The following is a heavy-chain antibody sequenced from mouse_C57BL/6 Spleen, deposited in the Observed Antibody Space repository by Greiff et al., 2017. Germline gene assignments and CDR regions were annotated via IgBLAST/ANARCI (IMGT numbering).Heavy chain of an antibody. J-gene: IGHJ4*01. Sequence: QVQLQQPGAELVKPGASVKLSCKASGYTFTSYWMHWVKQRPGQGLEWIGMIHPNSGSTNYNEKFKSKATLTVDKSSSTAYMQLSSLTSEDSAVYYCTITTVVEDYYYAMDYWGQGTSVTVSS. CDR3: TITTVVEDYYYAMDY. V-gene: IGHV1-64*01. CDR2: IHPNSGST. D-gene: IGHD1-1*01. CDR1: GYTFTSYW.